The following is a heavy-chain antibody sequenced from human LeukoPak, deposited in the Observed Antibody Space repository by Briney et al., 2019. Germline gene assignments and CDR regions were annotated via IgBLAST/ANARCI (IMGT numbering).Heavy chain of an antibody. D-gene: IGHD6-13*01. Sequence: PGGPLRLSCTASGFTFSRYGKHWVPQAPGKALEGVAFLRYDGSNKYYADSVKGRFIIYRDNSKNTVYLQINSQRIDGTAVYYCAKGEVSSSWTPEDWGEGTLVTVSS. CDR3: AKGEVSSSWTPED. CDR2: LRYDGSNK. V-gene: IGHV3-30*02. J-gene: IGHJ4*02. CDR1: GFTFSRYG.